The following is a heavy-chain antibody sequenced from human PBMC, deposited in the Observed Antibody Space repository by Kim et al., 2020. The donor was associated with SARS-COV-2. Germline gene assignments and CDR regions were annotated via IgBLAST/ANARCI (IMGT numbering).Heavy chain of an antibody. CDR2: IHHNGST. Sequence: SETLSLTCTVSRGSISEYYWSWIRQAPGKGLEWIGYIHHNGSTNYNPSFKSRVSISINSSKNQFSFNLNSVTTADTAVYYCANKRAGRRGVIESWGQGTL. V-gene: IGHV4-59*01. CDR3: ANKRAGRRGVIES. J-gene: IGHJ4*02. CDR1: RGSISEYY. D-gene: IGHD2-15*01.